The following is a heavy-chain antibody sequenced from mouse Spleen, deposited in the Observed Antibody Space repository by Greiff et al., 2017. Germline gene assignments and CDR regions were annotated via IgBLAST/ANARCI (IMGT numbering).Heavy chain of an antibody. D-gene: IGHD1-2*01. CDR2: IYPGSGNT. Sequence: QVQLQQSGPELVKPGASVKISCKASGYTFTDYYINWVKQKPGQGLEWIGWIYPGSGNTKYNEKFKGKATLTVDTSSSTAYMQLSSLTSEDTAVYFCARCAPSLLRLLFDYWGQGTTLTVSS. V-gene: IGHV1-84*02. CDR3: ARCAPSLLRLLFDY. CDR1: GYTFTDYY. J-gene: IGHJ2*01.